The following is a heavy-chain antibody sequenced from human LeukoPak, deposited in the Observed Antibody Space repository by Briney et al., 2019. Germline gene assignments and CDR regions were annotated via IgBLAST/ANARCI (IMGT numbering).Heavy chain of an antibody. CDR3: AREGRPDSSGYYYHS. Sequence: SETLSLTCNVSGVSISSSSYYWGWIRQPPGKGLEWIGSIHHSGSTYYNPSLKSPVTISVDTSKNQSSLILSSVTAADTAVYYCAREGRPDSSGYYYHSWGQGTLVTVSS. CDR1: GVSISSSSYY. V-gene: IGHV4-39*07. CDR2: IHHSGST. J-gene: IGHJ4*02. D-gene: IGHD3-22*01.